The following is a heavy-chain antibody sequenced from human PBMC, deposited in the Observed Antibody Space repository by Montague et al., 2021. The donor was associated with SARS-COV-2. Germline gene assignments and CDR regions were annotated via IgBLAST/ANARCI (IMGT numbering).Heavy chain of an antibody. Sequence: TLSLTCTVSGGSINSGSYYWGWIRQAAGKGLEWIGRISTSGNTKYNTSLKSRVTISVDTSQSQFSLKMYSVTAADTAVYYCARDTRPNFAYYDILAGDYYYYGMDVWGQGTTVTVSS. CDR1: GGSINSGSYY. D-gene: IGHD3-9*01. J-gene: IGHJ6*02. CDR3: ARDTRPNFAYYDILAGDYYYYGMDV. CDR2: ISTSGNT. V-gene: IGHV4-61*02.